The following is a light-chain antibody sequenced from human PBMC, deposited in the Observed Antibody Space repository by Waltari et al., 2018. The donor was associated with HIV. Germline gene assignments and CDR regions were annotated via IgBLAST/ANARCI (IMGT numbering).Light chain of an antibody. Sequence: SYELTQPPSVSVSPGQTARITCSGDALPMQTTYWYQQKPGQAPVLVIFEDTERPSGIPERFSGSTSGTTVTLIIGGVQAEDEADYFCQSADSNGSVVFGTGTKVTVL. V-gene: IGLV3-25*03. CDR1: ALPMQT. J-gene: IGLJ1*01. CDR2: EDT. CDR3: QSADSNGSVV.